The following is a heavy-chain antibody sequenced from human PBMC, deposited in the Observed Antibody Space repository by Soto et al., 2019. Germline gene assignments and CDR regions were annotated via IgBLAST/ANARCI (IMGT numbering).Heavy chain of an antibody. CDR3: ARECSGGSCYPDAFDI. J-gene: IGHJ3*02. Sequence: GGSLRLSCAASGFTFSSYAMHWVRQAPGKGLEWVAVISYDGSNKYYADSVKGRFTISRDNSKSTLYLQMNSLRAEDTAVYYCARECSGGSCYPDAFDIWGQGTMVTVSS. D-gene: IGHD2-15*01. V-gene: IGHV3-30-3*01. CDR1: GFTFSSYA. CDR2: ISYDGSNK.